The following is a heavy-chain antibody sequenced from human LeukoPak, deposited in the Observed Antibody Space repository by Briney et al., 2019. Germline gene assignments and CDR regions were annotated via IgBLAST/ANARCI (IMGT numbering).Heavy chain of an antibody. J-gene: IGHJ5*02. Sequence: SETLSLTCTVSGGSISSHYWSWIRQPPGKGLEWIGYIYYSGSTNYNPSLKSRVTISVDTSKNQFSLKLSSVTAADTAVYYCARGVIAVAGTKCRWFDPWGQGTLVTVSS. D-gene: IGHD6-19*01. CDR3: ARGVIAVAGTKCRWFDP. CDR2: IYYSGST. V-gene: IGHV4-59*11. CDR1: GGSISSHY.